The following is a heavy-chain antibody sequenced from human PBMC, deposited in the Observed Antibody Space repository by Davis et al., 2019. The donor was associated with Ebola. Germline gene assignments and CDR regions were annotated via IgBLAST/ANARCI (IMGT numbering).Heavy chain of an antibody. D-gene: IGHD2-21*01. CDR1: GYTFTGYY. J-gene: IGHJ4*02. V-gene: IGHV1-2*02. CDR2: INPNSGGT. Sequence: ASVKVSCKASGYTFTGYYMRWVRQAPGQGLEWMGWINPNSGGTNYAQKFQGRVTMTRDTSISTAYMELSRLRSDDTAVYYCARVQSCGGDCESFDYWGQGTLVTVSS. CDR3: ARVQSCGGDCESFDY.